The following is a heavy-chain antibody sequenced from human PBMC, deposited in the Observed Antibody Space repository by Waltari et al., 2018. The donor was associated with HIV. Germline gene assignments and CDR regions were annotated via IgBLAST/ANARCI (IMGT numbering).Heavy chain of an antibody. CDR1: GGSVSSGTYY. J-gene: IGHJ4*02. Sequence: QVQLQESGPGLVMPSETLSLTCTVSGGSVSSGTYYWSWIRQPPGKGLEFIGYIYYSGSANYNPSLKSRVTISVDTSKNQFSLKLRSVTAADTAVYYCARSSVAGTGDYWGQGTLVTVSS. V-gene: IGHV4-61*01. CDR2: IYYSGSA. CDR3: ARSSVAGTGDY. D-gene: IGHD6-19*01.